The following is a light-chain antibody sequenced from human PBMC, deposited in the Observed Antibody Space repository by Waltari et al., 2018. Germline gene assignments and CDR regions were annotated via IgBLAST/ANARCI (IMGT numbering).Light chain of an antibody. J-gene: IGLJ2*01. CDR3: SSYAGSNKLI. V-gene: IGLV2-8*01. CDR2: EVD. Sequence: QSALTQPPSASGSPGQTVIISSPGPSSDIGAYKSVSWYQQIPGRAPARIIYEVDRRPPGVPDRFSGSKSGNTASLTVSGLQTEDEGDYYCSSYAGSNKLIFGGVTKLTVL. CDR1: SSDIGAYKS.